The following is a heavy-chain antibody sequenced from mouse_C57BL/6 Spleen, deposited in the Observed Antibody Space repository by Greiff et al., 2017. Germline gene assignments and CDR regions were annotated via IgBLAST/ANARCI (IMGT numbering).Heavy chain of an antibody. CDR1: GFSFNTYA. CDR3: VRHPYAMDY. V-gene: IGHV10-1*01. Sequence: EVQVVESGGGLVQPKGSLKLSCAASGFSFNTYAMNWVRQAPGKGLEWVARIRSKSNNYATYYADSVKDRFTISRDDSESMLYLQMNNLKTEDTAMYYCVRHPYAMDYWGQGTSVTVSS. CDR2: IRSKSNNYAT. J-gene: IGHJ4*01.